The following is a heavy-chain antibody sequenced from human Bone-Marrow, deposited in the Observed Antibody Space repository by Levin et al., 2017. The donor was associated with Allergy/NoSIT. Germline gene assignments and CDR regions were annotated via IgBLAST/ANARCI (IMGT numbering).Heavy chain of an antibody. D-gene: IGHD4-17*01. CDR1: GGTFSSYA. V-gene: IGHV1-69*01. CDR3: ASLYGDYEYYFDY. J-gene: IGHJ4*02. Sequence: KISCKASGGTFSSYAISWVRQAPGQGLEWMGGIIPIFGTANYAQKFQGRVTITADESTSTAYMELSSLRSEDTAVYYCASLYGDYEYYFDYWGQGTLVTVSS. CDR2: IIPIFGTA.